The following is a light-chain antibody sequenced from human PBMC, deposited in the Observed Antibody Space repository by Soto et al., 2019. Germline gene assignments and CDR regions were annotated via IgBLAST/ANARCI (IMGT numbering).Light chain of an antibody. V-gene: IGKV3-11*01. Sequence: IVLRQSPSTLALSPGERATLAGSASQSVRSYLAWYQQKHGQAPRRLISDASNRATGIPARFSGSGSGTDFTLTISTLEPEDFAVYYCQHRSEWPVSFGQGTRLEI. CDR1: QSVRSY. CDR2: DAS. CDR3: QHRSEWPVS. J-gene: IGKJ5*01.